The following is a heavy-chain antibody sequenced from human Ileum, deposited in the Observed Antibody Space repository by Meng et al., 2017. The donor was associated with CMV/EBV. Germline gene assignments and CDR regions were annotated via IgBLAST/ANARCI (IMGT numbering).Heavy chain of an antibody. CDR1: GFTFSSYA. CDR2: ISGSGGST. D-gene: IGHD6-19*01. Sequence: GESLRLSCAASGFTFSSYAMSWVRQAPGKGLEWVSAISGSGGSTYYADSVKGRFTISRDNSKNTLYLQMNSLRAEDTAVYYCAKGYSSGWTGSSIRHGMDVWGQGTTVTVSS. J-gene: IGHJ6*02. CDR3: AKGYSSGWTGSSIRHGMDV. V-gene: IGHV3-23*01.